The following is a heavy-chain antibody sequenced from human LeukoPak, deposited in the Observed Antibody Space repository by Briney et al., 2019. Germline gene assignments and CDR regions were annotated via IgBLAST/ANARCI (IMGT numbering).Heavy chain of an antibody. V-gene: IGHV1-2*06. D-gene: IGHD1-1*01. J-gene: IGHJ4*02. Sequence: ASVKVSCKASGYTFTGYYMHWVRQAPGQGLEGMGRINPNSGGTNYAQKFQGRVTMTRDTSISTAYMELSRLRSDDTAVYYCAILERRRSADFDYWGQGTLVTVSS. CDR1: GYTFTGYY. CDR2: INPNSGGT. CDR3: AILERRRSADFDY.